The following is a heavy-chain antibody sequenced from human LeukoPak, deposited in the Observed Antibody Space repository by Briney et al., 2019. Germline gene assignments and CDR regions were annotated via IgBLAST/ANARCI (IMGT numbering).Heavy chain of an antibody. CDR2: ISNDGSNK. D-gene: IGHD4-23*01. Sequence: GGSLRLSCAASGFTFSSYDMHWVRQAPGKGLEWVAVISNDGSNKDYADSVKGRFTISRDNSKNTLYVQMNGLRAEDTAVYYCVLGHYGGLFDNWGQGALVTVSS. J-gene: IGHJ4*02. V-gene: IGHV3-30-3*01. CDR3: VLGHYGGLFDN. CDR1: GFTFSSYD.